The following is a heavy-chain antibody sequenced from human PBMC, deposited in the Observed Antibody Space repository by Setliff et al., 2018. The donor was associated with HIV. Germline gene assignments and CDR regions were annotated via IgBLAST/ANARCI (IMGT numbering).Heavy chain of an antibody. CDR1: GFTFSSYW. Sequence: SCAASGFTFSSYWMHWVRQAPGKGLVWVFGMNTDGSSTRYADSVKGRFTISRDNAKNMLYLQMNSLSADDTAVYYCVRGSGYYYFDNWGQGALVTVS. D-gene: IGHD3-22*01. V-gene: IGHV3-74*01. J-gene: IGHJ4*02. CDR2: MNTDGSST. CDR3: VRGSGYYYFDN.